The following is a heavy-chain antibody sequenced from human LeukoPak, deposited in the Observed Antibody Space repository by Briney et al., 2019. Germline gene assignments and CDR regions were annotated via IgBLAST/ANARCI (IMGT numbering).Heavy chain of an antibody. Sequence: GESLRLSCAASGFTFSSYEMTWVRQAPGRGLEWVSYISSTAGTMYYADSVKGRFTISRDNAKNSLYLQMNSLRAEDTAVYYCARDLTNYFDYWGQGTLVTVSS. V-gene: IGHV3-48*03. D-gene: IGHD1-14*01. J-gene: IGHJ4*02. CDR2: ISSTAGTM. CDR3: ARDLTNYFDY. CDR1: GFTFSSYE.